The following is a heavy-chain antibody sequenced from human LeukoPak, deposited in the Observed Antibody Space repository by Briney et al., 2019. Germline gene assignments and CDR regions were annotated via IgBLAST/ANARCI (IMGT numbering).Heavy chain of an antibody. J-gene: IGHJ4*02. V-gene: IGHV3-30*18. Sequence: VGSLRLSCAASGFTFSSYGMHWVRQAPGKGLEWVAVISYDGSDKYYADSVKGRFTIARDNSKNTLYLQMNSLRAEDTAVYYCAKDALGGVFLDYWGQGTLVTVSS. CDR2: ISYDGSDK. CDR3: AKDALGGVFLDY. D-gene: IGHD3-16*01. CDR1: GFTFSSYG.